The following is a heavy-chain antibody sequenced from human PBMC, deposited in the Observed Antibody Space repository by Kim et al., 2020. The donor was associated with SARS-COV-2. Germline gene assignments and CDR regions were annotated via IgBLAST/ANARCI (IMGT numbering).Heavy chain of an antibody. CDR1: GFTFSSYA. CDR3: ARGRGDVPSGGKVNLRNWSFDL. Sequence: GGSLRLSCAASGFTFSSYAMHWVRQAPGKGLEYVSAISSNGGSTYYADSVKGRFTISRDNSKNTLYLQMGSLRAEDMAVYYCARGRGDVPSGGKVNLRNWSFDLWGRGTLVTVSS. CDR2: ISSNGGST. V-gene: IGHV3-64*02. D-gene: IGHD2-15*01. J-gene: IGHJ2*01.